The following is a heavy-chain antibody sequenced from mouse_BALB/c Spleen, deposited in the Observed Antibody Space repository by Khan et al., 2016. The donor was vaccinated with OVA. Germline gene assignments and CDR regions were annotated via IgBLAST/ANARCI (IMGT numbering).Heavy chain of an antibody. D-gene: IGHD1-1*01. V-gene: IGHV3-2*02. CDR3: ARKNYYGYAMDY. J-gene: IGHJ4*01. Sequence: EVQLQESGPGLVKPSQSLSLTCTATGYSITSDYAWDWIRQFPGNKLEWMGYISYGGSTSYNPSLKSRISITRDTSKNQFFLQLNSVTTEDTATYYCARKNYYGYAMDYWGQGTSVTVSS. CDR1: GYSITSDYA. CDR2: ISYGGST.